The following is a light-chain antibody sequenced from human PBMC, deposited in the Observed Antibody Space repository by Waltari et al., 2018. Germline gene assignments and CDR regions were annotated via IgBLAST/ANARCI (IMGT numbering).Light chain of an antibody. J-gene: IGKJ4*01. CDR3: QQRANWPPLT. V-gene: IGKV3-11*01. CDR2: EAS. Sequence: EVVLTQSPATLSLSPGERATLSCRASQSVYNFLAWYQQKPGQAPRLLLYEASQRATGIPARFSGSGAGTDFTLTISSLEPEDAAVYYCQQRANWPPLTFGGGTKVEIK. CDR1: QSVYNF.